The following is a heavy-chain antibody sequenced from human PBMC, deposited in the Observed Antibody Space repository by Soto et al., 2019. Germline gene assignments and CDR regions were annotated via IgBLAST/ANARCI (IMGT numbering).Heavy chain of an antibody. J-gene: IGHJ6*02. CDR3: ATTYRFLEWLPSHGMDV. D-gene: IGHD3-3*01. V-gene: IGHV3-33*03. Sequence: GGSLRLSCAASGFTFSSYGMHWVRQAPGKGLEWVAVIWYDGSNKYYADSVKGRFTISRDNSKNTLYLQMNGLRAEDTAVYYCATTYRFLEWLPSHGMDVWGQGTTVTVSS. CDR1: GFTFSSYG. CDR2: IWYDGSNK.